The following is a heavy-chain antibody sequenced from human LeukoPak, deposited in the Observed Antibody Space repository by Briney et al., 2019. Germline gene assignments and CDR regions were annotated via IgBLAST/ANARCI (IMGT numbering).Heavy chain of an antibody. CDR3: ARVHQWDPTH. V-gene: IGHV3-21*01. J-gene: IGHJ4*02. Sequence: PGGSLRLSCAASGFTFSSYEMNWVRQAPGKGLEWVSSISSSSSYIYYADSVKGRFTISRDNAKNSLYLQMNSLRAEDTAVYYCARVHQWDPTHWGQGTLVTVSS. D-gene: IGHD1-26*01. CDR2: ISSSSSYI. CDR1: GFTFSSYE.